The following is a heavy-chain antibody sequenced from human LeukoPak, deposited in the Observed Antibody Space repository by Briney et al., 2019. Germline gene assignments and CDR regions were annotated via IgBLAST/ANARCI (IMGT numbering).Heavy chain of an antibody. CDR2: IIPIFGTA. V-gene: IGHV1-69*06. CDR3: VRDLDTTMAARYLFES. Sequence: SVKVSCKASGGTFSSYAISWVRQAPGQGLEWMGRIIPIFGTANYAQKLQGRVTMTADTSTTTVYMEVRSLRSDDTAVYYCVRDLDTTMAARYLFESWGQGTLVTVSS. J-gene: IGHJ4*02. CDR1: GGTFSSYA. D-gene: IGHD5-18*01.